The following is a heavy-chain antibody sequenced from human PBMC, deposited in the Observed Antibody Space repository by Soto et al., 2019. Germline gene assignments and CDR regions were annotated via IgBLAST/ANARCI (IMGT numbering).Heavy chain of an antibody. CDR2: IYYSGST. Sequence: PSETLSLTCTVSGGSISSSSYYWGWIRQPPGKGLEWIGSIYYSGSTYYNPSLKSRVTISVDTSKNQFSLKLSSVTAADTAVYYCARPDQAGDSSGSYYVNPRNYYYSYGMDVWGQATTVTVS. V-gene: IGHV4-39*01. CDR1: GGSISSSSYY. CDR3: ARPDQAGDSSGSYYVNPRNYYYSYGMDV. J-gene: IGHJ6*02. D-gene: IGHD3-22*01.